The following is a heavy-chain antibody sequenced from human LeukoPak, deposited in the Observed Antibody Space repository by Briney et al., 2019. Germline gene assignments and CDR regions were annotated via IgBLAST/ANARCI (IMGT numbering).Heavy chain of an antibody. J-gene: IGHJ4*02. Sequence: GGSLRLSCAASGFTFSSYGMHWVRQAPGKGPEWVAVISYDGSNKYYADSVKGRFTISRDNSKNTLYLQMNSLRAEDTAVYYCAKDAMKGFDYWGQGTLVTVSS. V-gene: IGHV3-30*18. CDR3: AKDAMKGFDY. CDR2: ISYDGSNK. CDR1: GFTFSSYG.